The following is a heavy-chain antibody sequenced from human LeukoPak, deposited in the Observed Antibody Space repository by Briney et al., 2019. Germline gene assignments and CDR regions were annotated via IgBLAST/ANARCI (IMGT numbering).Heavy chain of an antibody. D-gene: IGHD5-12*01. CDR1: GYSFTNYW. V-gene: IGHV5-51*01. CDR2: IYPSDSDT. CDR3: ARQRDSGFDFDS. J-gene: IGHJ4*02. Sequence: GESLKISCMGSGYSFTNYWIGWVRQVPGSGLEWMGVIYPSDSDTRYSPSFQGQVTISADKSIDTAYLQWSSLKASDTAVYYCARQRDSGFDFDSWGQGTPVTVSS.